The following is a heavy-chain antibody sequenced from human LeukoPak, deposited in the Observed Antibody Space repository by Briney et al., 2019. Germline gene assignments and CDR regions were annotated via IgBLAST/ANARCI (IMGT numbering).Heavy chain of an antibody. CDR3: ARNGHLGASSGDYYYFDF. CDR1: GGSITTGYHH. Sequence: PSETLSLTCTVSGGSITTGYHHWSWIRRPDGKGLEGIGRIHTSGSINYDPSLKSRVTISLDTSKNQFSLKLSSVTAADTAVYYCARNGHLGASSGDYYYFDFWGLGTLVTVSS. D-gene: IGHD4-17*01. CDR2: IHTSGSI. V-gene: IGHV4-61*02. J-gene: IGHJ4*02.